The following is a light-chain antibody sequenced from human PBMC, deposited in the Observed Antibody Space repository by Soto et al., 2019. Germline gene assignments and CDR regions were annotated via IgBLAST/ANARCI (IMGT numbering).Light chain of an antibody. CDR1: QGVRNN. J-gene: IGKJ5*01. CDR3: QQYNNWPFS. Sequence: EVVMKQSPVTLSVSPGESATLSCRASQGVRNNLAWYQQRPGQAPRLLIYGASTRAAGIPARSSGSGSETEFTLTISRLEPEDSAVYFCQQYNNWPFSFGQGTRLEIK. CDR2: GAS. V-gene: IGKV3-15*01.